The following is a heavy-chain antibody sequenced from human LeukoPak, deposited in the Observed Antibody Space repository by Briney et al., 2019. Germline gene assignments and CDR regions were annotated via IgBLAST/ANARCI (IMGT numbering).Heavy chain of an antibody. CDR2: FDPEDGET. D-gene: IGHD3-22*01. Sequence: GASVKVSCKVSGYTLTELSMHWVRQAPGKGLEWMGGFDPEDGETIYAQKFQGRVTMTEDTSTDTAYMELSSLRSEDTAVYYCATYYYDSSGYRRADPDALDIWGQGTMVTVSS. CDR3: ATYYYDSSGYRRADPDALDI. V-gene: IGHV1-24*01. J-gene: IGHJ3*02. CDR1: GYTLTELS.